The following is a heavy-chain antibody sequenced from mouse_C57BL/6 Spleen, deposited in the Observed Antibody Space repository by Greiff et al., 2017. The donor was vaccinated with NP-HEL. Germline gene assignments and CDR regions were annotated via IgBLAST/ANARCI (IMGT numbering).Heavy chain of an antibody. CDR1: GFTFSSYA. V-gene: IGHV5-4*01. J-gene: IGHJ2*01. D-gene: IGHD5-1*01. CDR2: ISDGGSYT. Sequence: EVHLVESGGGLVKPGGSLKLSCAASGFTFSSYAMSWVRQTPEKRLEWVATISDGGSYTYYPDNVKGRFTISRDNAKNNLYLQMSHLKSEDTAMYYCARDTYPFDYWGQGTTLTVSS. CDR3: ARDTYPFDY.